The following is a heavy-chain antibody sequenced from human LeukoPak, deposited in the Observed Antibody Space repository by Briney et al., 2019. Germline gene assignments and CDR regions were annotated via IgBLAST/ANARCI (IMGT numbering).Heavy chain of an antibody. J-gene: IGHJ6*02. V-gene: IGHV4-59*01. D-gene: IGHD3-16*01. CDR2: IYYSGST. CDR1: GGSISSYY. CDR3: ARGGGARDYYYYYGMDV. Sequence: PSETLSLTCTVSGGSISSYYWSWIRQPPGKGLEWIGYIYYSGSTNYNPSLKSRVTISVDTSKNQFSLKLSSVTAADTAVYYCARGGGARDYYYYYGMDVWGQGTTVTVSS.